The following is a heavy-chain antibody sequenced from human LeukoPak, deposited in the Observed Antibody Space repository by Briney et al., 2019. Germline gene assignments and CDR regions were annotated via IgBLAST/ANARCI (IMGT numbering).Heavy chain of an antibody. V-gene: IGHV3-7*01. D-gene: IGHD2-21*01. CDR1: GFTFSTYW. CDR3: VREGYFVFDF. CDR2: TKRDGSEK. J-gene: IGHJ4*02. Sequence: PGGSLRLSCGASGFTFSTYWMSWVRQAPGKGLEWVANTKRDGSEKYYVDSVKGRFTIFRDNAKNSLYLQMNSLRVEDTAVYYCVREGYFVFDFWGQGALVTVSS.